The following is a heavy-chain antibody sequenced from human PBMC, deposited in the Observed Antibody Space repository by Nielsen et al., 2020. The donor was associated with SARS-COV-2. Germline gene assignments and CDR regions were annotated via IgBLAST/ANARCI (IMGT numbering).Heavy chain of an antibody. CDR3: ARDISGWGWFDP. CDR1: GFTVSSSY. D-gene: IGHD6-19*01. V-gene: IGHV3-66*01. Sequence: GGSLRLSCAASGFTVSSSYMSRVRKAPGKGLEWVSLIYSGGSTYYADSVKGRFTISRDSSKNTLYLQMDSLRAEDTAVYYCARDISGWGWFDPWGQGTLVTVSS. J-gene: IGHJ5*02. CDR2: IYSGGST.